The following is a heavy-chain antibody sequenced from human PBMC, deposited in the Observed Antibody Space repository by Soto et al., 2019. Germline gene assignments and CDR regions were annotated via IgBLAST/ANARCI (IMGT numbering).Heavy chain of an antibody. CDR2: IIPMFGTT. D-gene: IGHD6-13*01. V-gene: IGHV1-69*01. CDR3: ARASIHGSSWYFWFDP. Sequence: QVQLVQSGAEVRKPGSSVKVSCKASGGTFSRYAINWVRQAPGQGLEWMGGIIPMFGTTNYAQKSKGSVTSTADESTSSVYMDLNTLRSEDAAVYYCARASIHGSSWYFWFDPWGQGTLVTVSS. J-gene: IGHJ5*01. CDR1: GGTFSRYA.